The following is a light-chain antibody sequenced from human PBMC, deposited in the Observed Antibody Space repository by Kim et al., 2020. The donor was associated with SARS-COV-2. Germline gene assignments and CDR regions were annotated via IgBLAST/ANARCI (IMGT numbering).Light chain of an antibody. Sequence: SPGERATLSCRASQSVSSTSLAWYQQKPGQAPRLLIYGASSRATGIPDRFSGSGSGTDFTLTITRLEPEDFAVYYCQQYSSSPATFGQGTKVDIK. CDR1: QSVSSTS. V-gene: IGKV3-20*01. J-gene: IGKJ1*01. CDR3: QQYSSSPAT. CDR2: GAS.